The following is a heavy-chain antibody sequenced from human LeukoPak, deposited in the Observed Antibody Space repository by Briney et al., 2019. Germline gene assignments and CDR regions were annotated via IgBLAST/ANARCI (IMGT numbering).Heavy chain of an antibody. D-gene: IGHD6-13*01. V-gene: IGHV3-23*01. CDR1: GFTFSSYA. Sequence: GGSLRLSCAASGFTFSSYAMSWVRQAPGKGLEWVSAISGSGGSTYYADSVKGRFTISRDNAKNSLYLQMNSLRAEDTAVYYCARDLESSSPDYGMDVWGKGTTVTVSS. J-gene: IGHJ6*04. CDR2: ISGSGGST. CDR3: ARDLESSSPDYGMDV.